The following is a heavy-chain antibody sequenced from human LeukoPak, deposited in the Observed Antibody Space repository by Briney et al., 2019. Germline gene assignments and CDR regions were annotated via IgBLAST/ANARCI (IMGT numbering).Heavy chain of an antibody. Sequence: PSETLSLTCTVSGGSISSYYWSWIRQPAGKGLEWIGRIYTSGSTNYNPSFKSRVTMSVDTSKNQFSLKLSSVTAADTAVYYCARDLSSCTSGVCYSVFDYWGQGTLVTVSS. CDR3: ARDLSSCTSGVCYSVFDY. CDR2: IYTSGST. J-gene: IGHJ4*02. V-gene: IGHV4-4*07. D-gene: IGHD2-8*01. CDR1: GGSISSYY.